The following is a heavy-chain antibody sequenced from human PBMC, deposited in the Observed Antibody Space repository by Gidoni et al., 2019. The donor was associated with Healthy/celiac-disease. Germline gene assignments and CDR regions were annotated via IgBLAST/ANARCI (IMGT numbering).Heavy chain of an antibody. V-gene: IGHV3-15*07. CDR2: IKSKTDGGTT. D-gene: IGHD3-10*01. CDR1: GFTFSNAL. CDR3: TTFTGLSDLWFGEFDY. Sequence: DVQLVESVGCLIKPGGSLRLSCAASGFTFSNALMNWVSQAPGKGLEWVGSIKSKTDGGTTDYAATVKGRFTISRDDSKNTLYLQMNSMKTEDTAVYYCTTFTGLSDLWFGEFDYWGQGTLVTVSS. J-gene: IGHJ4*02.